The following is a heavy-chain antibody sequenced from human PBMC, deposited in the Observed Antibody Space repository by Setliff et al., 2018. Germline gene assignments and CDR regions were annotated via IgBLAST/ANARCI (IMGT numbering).Heavy chain of an antibody. CDR1: GYRLIEVS. J-gene: IGHJ4*02. CDR2: FDPEDSET. D-gene: IGHD5-18*01. CDR3: AKIGLDTAMITGVLVDF. V-gene: IGHV1-24*01. Sequence: ASVKVSCKVSGYRLIEVSMHWVRQAPGKGLEWMGGFDPEDSETIYAQKFQGRVTMTEDTSTDTAYMELSSLRSEDTAVYYCAKIGLDTAMITGVLVDFWGQGTLVTVSS.